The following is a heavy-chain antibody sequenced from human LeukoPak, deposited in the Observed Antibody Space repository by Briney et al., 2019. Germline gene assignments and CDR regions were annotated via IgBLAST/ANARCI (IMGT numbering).Heavy chain of an antibody. J-gene: IGHJ6*02. D-gene: IGHD6-13*01. CDR2: IKIDGSET. CDR1: GVSLSIYW. CDR3: ATDRNEPWYSSSWHSGMDV. V-gene: IGHV3-7*01. Sequence: GGSLRLSCAVSGVSLSIYWMGWVCQAPGKRLEWGSNIKIDGSETYYLDSLRGRFTISRDNAENSLSLQMNSLRVEEPAVYYCATDRNEPWYSSSWHSGMDVWGQGTTVTVSS.